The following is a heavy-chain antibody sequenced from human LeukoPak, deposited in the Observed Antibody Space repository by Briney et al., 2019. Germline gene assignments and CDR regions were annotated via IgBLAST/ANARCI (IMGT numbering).Heavy chain of an antibody. V-gene: IGHV3-23*01. D-gene: IGHD1-26*01. CDR1: GFTFSSYA. Sequence: GGSLRLSCAASGFTFSSYAMSWVRQAPGKGLEWVSTIVDTGDSTFYADSVRGRFTISRDSSKNTLYLQMNSLRAEDTAVYSCAKERGHPLANYYMGVGGKGTTVTVSS. J-gene: IGHJ6*03. CDR2: IVDTGDST. CDR3: AKERGHPLANYYMGV.